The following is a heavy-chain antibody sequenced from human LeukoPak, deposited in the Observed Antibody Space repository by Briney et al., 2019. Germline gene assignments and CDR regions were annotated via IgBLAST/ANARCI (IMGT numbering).Heavy chain of an antibody. D-gene: IGHD3-10*01. V-gene: IGHV4-34*01. CDR2: INHSGST. J-gene: IGHJ5*02. CDR3: ARELPMVRGVYNWFDP. CDR1: GGSFSGYY. Sequence: PSETLSLTCAVYGGSFSGYYWSWIRQPPGKGLEWIGEINHSGSTNYNPSPKSRVTISVDTSKNQFSLKLSSVTAADTAVYYCARELPMVRGVYNWFDPWGQGTLVTVSS.